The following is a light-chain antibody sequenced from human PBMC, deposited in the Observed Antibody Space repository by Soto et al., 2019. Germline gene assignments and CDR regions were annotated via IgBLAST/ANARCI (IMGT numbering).Light chain of an antibody. Sequence: QLVLTQPPSASGTPGQRVTISCSGSSSNIGNNNVNWYQQLPEAAPKLLIYRNNQRPSGVPDRFSGSKSGTSASLAISGLHSEDEADYYCAVWDDSLSGVVFGGGTKLTVL. CDR2: RNN. CDR1: SSNIGNNN. J-gene: IGLJ2*01. V-gene: IGLV1-44*01. CDR3: AVWDDSLSGVV.